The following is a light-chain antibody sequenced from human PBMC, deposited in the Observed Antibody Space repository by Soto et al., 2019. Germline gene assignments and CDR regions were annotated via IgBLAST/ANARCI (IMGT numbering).Light chain of an antibody. Sequence: EIVLTQSPGTLSLSPGERATLSCRASQSFSSSYLAWYQQKPGQAPGLLISGASTRATGIPYRFSGSGSGTEFTLTISRMEPADFAAYYCQQYGTSSWTFGQGTKVEIK. V-gene: IGKV3-20*01. CDR1: QSFSSSY. CDR3: QQYGTSSWT. J-gene: IGKJ1*01. CDR2: GAS.